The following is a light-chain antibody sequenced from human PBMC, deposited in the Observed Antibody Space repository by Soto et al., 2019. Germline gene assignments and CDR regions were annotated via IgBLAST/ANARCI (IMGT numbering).Light chain of an antibody. V-gene: IGLV2-23*01. Sequence: QLVLTQPASVSGSPGQSITISCTGSSGDIGTYNLVSWYQQHPGRAPKLIIFEGNKRPSGVSNRFSASKSGNTASLAISGLQAEDEADYHCCSYAGRSTVICGGGTQLTVL. CDR3: CSYAGRSTVI. CDR2: EGN. J-gene: IGLJ2*01. CDR1: SGDIGTYNL.